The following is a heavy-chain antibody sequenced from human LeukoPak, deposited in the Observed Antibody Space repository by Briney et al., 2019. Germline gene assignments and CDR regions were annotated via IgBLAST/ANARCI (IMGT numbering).Heavy chain of an antibody. J-gene: IGHJ4*02. V-gene: IGHV1-2*02. CDR1: GYTFTGYY. CDR3: ARVKGGWALYQLDY. CDR2: INPNSGGT. D-gene: IGHD6-19*01. Sequence: ASVKVSCKASGYTFTGYYMHWVRQAPGQGLEWMGCINPNSGGTNYAQKFQGRVTMTRDTSISTAYVELSRLRSDDTAVYYCARVKGGWALYQLDYWGQGTLVTVSS.